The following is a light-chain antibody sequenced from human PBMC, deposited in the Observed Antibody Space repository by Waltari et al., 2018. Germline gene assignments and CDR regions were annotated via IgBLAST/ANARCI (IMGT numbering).Light chain of an antibody. CDR2: QDS. J-gene: IGLJ1*01. V-gene: IGLV3-1*01. CDR1: KLENKY. Sequence: SYELTQPPSVSVSPGQTASITCSGDKLENKYVCWYQQKAGQSPVLVIYQDSLRPSGIPARFSGSNSGNTATLTISGTQALDEADYYCQAWDSSTYAFGTGTTVTVV. CDR3: QAWDSSTYA.